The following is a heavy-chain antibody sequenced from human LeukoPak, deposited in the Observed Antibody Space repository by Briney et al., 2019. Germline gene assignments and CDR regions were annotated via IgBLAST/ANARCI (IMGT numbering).Heavy chain of an antibody. CDR3: ARGPLTDV. Sequence: SETLSLTCAVSGGSISNYYWSWIRQSPGKGLEWIGYIYYSGTTNYNPSLKSRITISVDTSKNQFSLKLSPVTAADTAVYYCARGPLTDVWGQGTTVTVSS. V-gene: IGHV4-59*12. J-gene: IGHJ6*02. CDR2: IYYSGTT. CDR1: GGSISNYY. D-gene: IGHD3-9*01.